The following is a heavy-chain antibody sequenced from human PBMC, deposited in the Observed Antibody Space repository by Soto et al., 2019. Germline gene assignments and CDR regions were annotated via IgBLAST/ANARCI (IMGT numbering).Heavy chain of an antibody. D-gene: IGHD4-17*01. V-gene: IGHV3-33*01. CDR3: ARDRKVTTGAFDI. CDR2: IWYDGSNK. Sequence: QVQLVESGGGVVQPGRSLRLSCAASGFTFSSYGMHWVRQAPGKGLEWVAVIWYDGSNKYYADSVKGRFTISRDNSKNTLYLQMNSQRAEDTAVYYCARDRKVTTGAFDIWGQGTVVTVSS. CDR1: GFTFSSYG. J-gene: IGHJ3*02.